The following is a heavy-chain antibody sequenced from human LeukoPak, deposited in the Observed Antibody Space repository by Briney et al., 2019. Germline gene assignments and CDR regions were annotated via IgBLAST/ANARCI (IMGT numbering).Heavy chain of an antibody. CDR3: ARDNSYYDSSGYYPVYYYYYYMDV. CDR1: GYTFTSYY. D-gene: IGHD3-22*01. CDR2: INPSGGST. J-gene: IGHJ6*03. V-gene: IGHV1-46*01. Sequence: ASVKVSCKASGYTFTSYYMHWVRQAPGQGLEWTGIINPSGGSTSYAQKFQGRVTMTRDMSTSTVYMELSSLRSEDTAVYYCARDNSYYDSSGYYPVYYYYYYMDVWGKGTTVTVSS.